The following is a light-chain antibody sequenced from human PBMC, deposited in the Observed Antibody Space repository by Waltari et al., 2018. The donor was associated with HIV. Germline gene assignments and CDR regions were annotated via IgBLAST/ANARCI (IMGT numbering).Light chain of an antibody. CDR1: SSDVGNYNL. V-gene: IGLV2-23*02. J-gene: IGLJ2*01. CDR2: EVT. Sequence: QSALAQPASVSDSPGQSITISCTGTSSDVGNYNLVSWYQQHPGKVPKLIIYEVTKRPSVVVNRFAGSKSGNTASLTISGLQAEDEADYYCCSYAASRSVVFGGGTKLTVL. CDR3: CSYAASRSVV.